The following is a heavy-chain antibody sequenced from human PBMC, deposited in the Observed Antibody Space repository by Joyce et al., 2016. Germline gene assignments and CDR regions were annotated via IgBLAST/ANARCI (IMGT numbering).Heavy chain of an antibody. D-gene: IGHD5-12*01. CDR3: ARGGYSGYDFDFDY. CDR1: GVSITSSAYL. V-gene: IGHV4-31*03. CDR2: IYYSGTT. Sequence: QVQLQESGPGLVKPSQTLSLTCSVSGVSITSSAYLWSRIRQLPGKGLEWICYIYYSGTTYYNPVLKSRVTMSVDTSNNLCSLKLSSVTAADTAVYYCARGGYSGYDFDFDYWGQGTLVSVSS. J-gene: IGHJ4*02.